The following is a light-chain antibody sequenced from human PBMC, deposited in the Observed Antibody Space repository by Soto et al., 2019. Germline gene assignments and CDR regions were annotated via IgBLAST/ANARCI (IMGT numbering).Light chain of an antibody. V-gene: IGKV3-20*01. CDR3: QQYGSSPKT. CDR2: GAS. CDR1: QSVRSN. Sequence: EIVMTQSPATLSVSPGERATLSCRASQSVRSNVAWYQQKPGQAPRLLISGASSRATGIPDRFSGSGSGTDFTLTITRLEPEDFAVYYCQQYGSSPKTFGQGTKV. J-gene: IGKJ1*01.